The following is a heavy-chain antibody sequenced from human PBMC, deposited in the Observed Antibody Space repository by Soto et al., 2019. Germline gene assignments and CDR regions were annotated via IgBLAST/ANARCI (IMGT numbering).Heavy chain of an antibody. Sequence: PSETLSLTCTVSGGSISSYYWSWIRQPPGKGLEWIGYIYYSGSTNYNPSLKSRVTISVDTSKNQFSLKLSSVTAADTAVYYCARRVVQWPRDWFDPWGQGTLVTVSS. CDR1: GGSISSYY. CDR3: ARRVVQWPRDWFDP. D-gene: IGHD6-19*01. J-gene: IGHJ5*02. V-gene: IGHV4-59*08. CDR2: IYYSGST.